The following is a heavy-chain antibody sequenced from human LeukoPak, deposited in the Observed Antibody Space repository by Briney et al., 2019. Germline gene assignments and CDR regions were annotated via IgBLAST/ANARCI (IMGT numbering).Heavy chain of an antibody. CDR3: ARGTGDYYGMDV. V-gene: IGHV3-21*01. CDR1: GFTVRTYS. Sequence: GASLRLSCAASGFTVRTYSMNWVRQAPGKGLEWVSSITRSFNNIYYAGSVKGRFTISRDNAENSLYLQMNSLRAEDTAVYYCARGTGDYYGMDVWGQGTTVTVSS. CDR2: ITRSFNNI. D-gene: IGHD1-26*01. J-gene: IGHJ6*02.